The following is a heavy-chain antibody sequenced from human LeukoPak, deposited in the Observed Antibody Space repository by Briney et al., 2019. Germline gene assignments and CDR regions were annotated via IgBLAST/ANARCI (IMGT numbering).Heavy chain of an antibody. J-gene: IGHJ5*02. Sequence: SETLSLTCTVSGGSISSYWSWIRQPAGEGLEWIGRIYSSGRTHYSPSLKSRVAISVDTSKDRFSLRLSSVTAADTAVYYCARDLGGSYSSETWFDPWGQGTLVTVSS. CDR3: ARDLGGSYSSETWFDP. CDR2: IYSSGRT. CDR1: GGSISSY. D-gene: IGHD1-26*01. V-gene: IGHV4-4*07.